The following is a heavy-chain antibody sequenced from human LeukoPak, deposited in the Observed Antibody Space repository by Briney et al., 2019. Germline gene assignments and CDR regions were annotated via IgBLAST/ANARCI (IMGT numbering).Heavy chain of an antibody. CDR3: AIGGGENYYFDY. D-gene: IGHD2-15*01. CDR1: GYTFTSYG. V-gene: IGHV1-8*01. J-gene: IGHJ4*02. CDR2: MNPNSGNT. Sequence: ASVKVSCKASGYTFTSYGINWVRQATGQGLEWMGWMNPNSGNTGYAQKFQGRVTMTRNTSISTAYMELSSLRSEDTAVYYCAIGGGENYYFDYWGQGTLVTVSS.